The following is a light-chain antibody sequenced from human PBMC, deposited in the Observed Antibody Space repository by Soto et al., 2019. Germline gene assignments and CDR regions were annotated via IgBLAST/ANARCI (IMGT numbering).Light chain of an antibody. CDR1: HIGSKG. Sequence: SYELTQPPSVSVAPGETARISCGGTHIGSKGVHWYQQKPGQAPVLVIYSDTDLPPVIPARFSGSNSANMATLTISRVEAGDEADDYCQVWDSGSAHVLFGGGTNLAVL. CDR3: QVWDSGSAHVL. J-gene: IGLJ2*01. CDR2: SDT. V-gene: IGLV3-21*04.